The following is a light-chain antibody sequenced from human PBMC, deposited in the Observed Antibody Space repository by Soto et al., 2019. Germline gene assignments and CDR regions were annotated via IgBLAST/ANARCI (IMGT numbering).Light chain of an antibody. CDR2: YAS. CDR3: QQYSNWPPIT. J-gene: IGKJ5*01. CDR1: QSVSNN. Sequence: EIMMTQSPATLSASPGERATLSCRASQSVSNNLALYQQKPDQAPRLLLYYASTSATGIPARFSGSVSGTEFFLTICILQSEDFALYYCQQYSNWPPITFGQGTRLGIK. V-gene: IGKV3-15*01.